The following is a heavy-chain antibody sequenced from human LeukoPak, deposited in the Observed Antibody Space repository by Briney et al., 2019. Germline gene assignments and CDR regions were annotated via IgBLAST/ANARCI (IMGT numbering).Heavy chain of an antibody. CDR3: AKDGNTYYYGSGSYYYYYYMDV. D-gene: IGHD3-10*01. V-gene: IGHV3-74*01. J-gene: IGHJ6*03. CDR2: VNSDGSTI. CDR1: GSTFSNYW. Sequence: GGSLRLSCAASGSTFSNYWMHWVRQAPGKGLVWVSRVNSDGSTINYADSVKGRFTISRDNSKNTLYLQMNSLRAEDTAVYYCAKDGNTYYYGSGSYYYYYYMDVWGKGTTVTVSS.